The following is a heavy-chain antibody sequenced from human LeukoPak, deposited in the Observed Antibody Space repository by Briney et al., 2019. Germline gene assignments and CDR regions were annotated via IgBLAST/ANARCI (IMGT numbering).Heavy chain of an antibody. CDR2: IYTSGST. Sequence: SETLSLTCTVSGGSISTYYWSWIRQPAGKGLEYIGRIYTSGSTNYNPSLKSRVTISVDTSKNQFSLKLSSVTAADTAVYYCARRRNSYYGSGSYYGPYYFDYWGQGTLVTVSS. V-gene: IGHV4-4*07. CDR3: ARRRNSYYGSGSYYGPYYFDY. D-gene: IGHD3-10*01. J-gene: IGHJ4*02. CDR1: GGSISTYY.